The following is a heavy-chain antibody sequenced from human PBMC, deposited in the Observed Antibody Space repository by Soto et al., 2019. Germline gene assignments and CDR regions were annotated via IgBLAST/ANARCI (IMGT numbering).Heavy chain of an antibody. CDR2: ISYDGSNK. CDR1: GFTFNNYG. CDR3: APDPSPSPGSRCLAN. J-gene: IGHJ1*01. V-gene: IGHV3-30*03. D-gene: IGHD1-26*01. Sequence: SGGSLRLSCTASGFTFNNYGMHWVRQAPGKGLEWVAVISYDGSNKYYADSVKGRFTISRDNSKNTLYLQMNSLRGEDTAAYYCAPDPSPSPGSRCLANWGQGALVTASS.